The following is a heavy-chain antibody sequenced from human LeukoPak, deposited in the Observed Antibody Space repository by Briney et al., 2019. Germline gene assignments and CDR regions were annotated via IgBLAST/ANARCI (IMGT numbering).Heavy chain of an antibody. Sequence: SVKVSCKASGGTFSSYAISWVRQAPGQGLEWMGGIIPIFGTANYAQKFQGRVTITADESTSTAYMELSSLRSEDTAVYYCASYYDSSGYWVWSSDLWGRGTRVTAS. CDR2: IIPIFGTA. CDR1: GGTFSSYA. J-gene: IGHJ2*01. V-gene: IGHV1-69*13. CDR3: ASYYDSSGYWVWSSDL. D-gene: IGHD3-22*01.